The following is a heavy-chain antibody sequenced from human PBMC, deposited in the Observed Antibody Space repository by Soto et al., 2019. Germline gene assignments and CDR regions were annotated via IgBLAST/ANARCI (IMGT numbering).Heavy chain of an antibody. CDR1: GGSISSYY. J-gene: IGHJ6*02. Sequence: LSLTCTVSGGSISSYYWSWIRQPPGKGLEWIGYIYYSGSTNYNPSLKSRVTISVDTSKNQFSLKLSSVTAADTAVYYCARDSGIQYYDFWSGYYHYYSGMDVWGQGTTVTVSS. CDR3: ARDSGIQYYDFWSGYYHYYSGMDV. CDR2: IYYSGST. V-gene: IGHV4-59*01. D-gene: IGHD3-3*01.